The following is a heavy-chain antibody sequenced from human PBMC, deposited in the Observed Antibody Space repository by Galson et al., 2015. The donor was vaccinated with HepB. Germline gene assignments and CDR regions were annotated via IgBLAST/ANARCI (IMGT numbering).Heavy chain of an antibody. CDR1: GFTFSDYY. J-gene: IGHJ6*02. CDR3: ARDPGTTVVTQYYYYYGMDV. CDR2: ISSSGSTI. V-gene: IGHV3-11*01. Sequence: SLRLSCAASGFTFSDYYMSWIRQAPGKGLEWVSYISSSGSTIYYADSVKGRFTISRDNAKNSLYLQMNSLRAEDTAVYYCARDPGTTVVTQYYYYYGMDVWGQGTTVTVSS. D-gene: IGHD4-23*01.